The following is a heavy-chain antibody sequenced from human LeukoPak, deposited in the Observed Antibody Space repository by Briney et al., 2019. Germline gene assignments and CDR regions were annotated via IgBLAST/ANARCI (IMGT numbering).Heavy chain of an antibody. V-gene: IGHV4-30-4*08. Sequence: PSETLSLTCTVSGGSISSGDYYWSWIRQPPGKGLEWIGYIYYSGSTYYNPSLKSRVTISVDTSKNQFSLKLSSVTAADTAVYYCARGEATQLGSWYYYMDVWGKGTTVTVSS. CDR1: GGSISSGDYY. J-gene: IGHJ6*03. CDR3: ARGEATQLGSWYYYMDV. CDR2: IYYSGST. D-gene: IGHD1-1*01.